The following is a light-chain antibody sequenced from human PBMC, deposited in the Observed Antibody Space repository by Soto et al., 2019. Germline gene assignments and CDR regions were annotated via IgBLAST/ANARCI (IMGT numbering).Light chain of an antibody. CDR3: RSYAGSNYFYV. Sequence: QSALTQPPSASGSPGQSVTISCTGTSSDVGGYNYVSWYQQHPGKAPKLMIYEVSKRPSGVPDRFSGSKSGNTASLTVSGLQAEDESDYYCRSYAGSNYFYVFGTGTRVTVL. V-gene: IGLV2-8*01. CDR1: SSDVGGYNY. J-gene: IGLJ1*01. CDR2: EVS.